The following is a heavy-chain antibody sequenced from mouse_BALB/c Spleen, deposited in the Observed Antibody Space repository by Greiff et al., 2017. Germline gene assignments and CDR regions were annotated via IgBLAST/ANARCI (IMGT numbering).Heavy chain of an antibody. CDR3: ARDWRGGYAMDY. CDR1: GFSLTSYG. J-gene: IGHJ4*01. CDR2: IWAGGST. Sequence: QVQLKQSGPGLVAPSQSLSITCTVSGFSLTSYGVHWVRQPPGKGLEWLGVIWAGGSTNYNSALMSRLSISKDNSKSQVFLKMSSLQTDDTAMYYGARDWRGGYAMDYWGQGTSVTVSS. V-gene: IGHV2-9*02.